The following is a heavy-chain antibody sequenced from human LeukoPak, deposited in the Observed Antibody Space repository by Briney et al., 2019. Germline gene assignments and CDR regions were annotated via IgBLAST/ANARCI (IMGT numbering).Heavy chain of an antibody. J-gene: IGHJ3*02. D-gene: IGHD3-3*01. CDR1: GGSISSGGYS. Sequence: SQTLSLTCAVSGGSISSGGYSWSWLRQPPGKGLEWIGYIYHSGSTYYNPSLKSRVTISVDRSKNQFSLKLSSVTAADTAVYYCARAYYDFWSAELGAFDIWGQGTMVTVSS. CDR3: ARAYYDFWSAELGAFDI. CDR2: IYHSGST. V-gene: IGHV4-30-2*01.